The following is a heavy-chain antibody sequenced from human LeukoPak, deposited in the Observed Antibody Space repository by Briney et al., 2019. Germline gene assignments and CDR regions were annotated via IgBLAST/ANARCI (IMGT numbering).Heavy chain of an antibody. CDR3: AKEIRPNDC. CDR1: GYSISSGYY. J-gene: IGHJ4*02. Sequence: PSETLSLTCAVSGYSISSGYYWGWVRQAPGRGLEWVSSISIGGDTTYSDSVKGRFTISRDNSKNTLYLQLDSLRAEDTAIYYCAKEIRPNDCWGQGTLVTVSS. CDR2: ISIGGDTT. D-gene: IGHD4-17*01. V-gene: IGHV3-23*01.